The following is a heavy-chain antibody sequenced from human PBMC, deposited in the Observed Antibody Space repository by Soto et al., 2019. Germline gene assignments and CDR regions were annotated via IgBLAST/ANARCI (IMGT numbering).Heavy chain of an antibody. CDR3: AREYDILTGPHSVYYYHGMDV. V-gene: IGHV1-46*01. CDR2: INPSGGST. CDR1: GYTFTSYY. D-gene: IGHD3-9*01. J-gene: IGHJ6*02. Sequence: GASVKVSCKASGYTFTSYYMHWVRQAPGQGLEWMGIINPSGGSTSYAQKFQGRVTMTRDTSTSTVYMELSSLRSEDTAVYYCAREYDILTGPHSVYYYHGMDVWGQGTTVTVSS.